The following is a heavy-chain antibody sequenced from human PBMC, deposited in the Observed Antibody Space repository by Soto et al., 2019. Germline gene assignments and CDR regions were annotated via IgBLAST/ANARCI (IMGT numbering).Heavy chain of an antibody. CDR3: ARDPTGPTSSDY. Sequence: SETLSLTCAVSGYSISSGYYWGWIRQPPGKGLEWIGSIYHSGSTYYNPSLKSRVTISVDTSKNQFSLKLSSVTAADTAVYYCARDPTGPTSSDYWGQGTLVTVSS. CDR1: GYSISSGYY. J-gene: IGHJ4*02. V-gene: IGHV4-38-2*02. CDR2: IYHSGST. D-gene: IGHD5-12*01.